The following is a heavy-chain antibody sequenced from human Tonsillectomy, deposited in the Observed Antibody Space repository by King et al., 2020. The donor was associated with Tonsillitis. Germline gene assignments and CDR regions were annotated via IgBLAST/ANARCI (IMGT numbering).Heavy chain of an antibody. CDR2: ISGYNGNT. CDR1: GYTFTNNG. CDR3: ARDSLYLVMIVVTADKYHFMDV. J-gene: IGHJ6*03. V-gene: IGHV1-18*01. D-gene: IGHD3-22*01. Sequence: VQLVQSGTEVKKPGASVKGSCKASGYTFTNNGISWVRQAPGQGLEWMGWISGYNGNTNYAQKFQGRVTMTTDTSTNTAYMELRSLTSDDTAVYYCARDSLYLVMIVVTADKYHFMDVWGKGTTVTVSS.